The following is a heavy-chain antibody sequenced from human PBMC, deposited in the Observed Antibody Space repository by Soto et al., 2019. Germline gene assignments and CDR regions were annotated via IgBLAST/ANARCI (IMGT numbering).Heavy chain of an antibody. CDR2: ISYDGSNK. J-gene: IGHJ3*02. Sequence: GGSLRLSCAASGFTFSSYGMHWVRQAPGKGLEWVAVISYDGSNKYYADSVKGRFTISRDNSKNTLYLQMNSLRAEDTAVYYCAKMMVRGELYDAFDIWGQGTMVTVSS. CDR1: GFTFSSYG. D-gene: IGHD3-10*01. CDR3: AKMMVRGELYDAFDI. V-gene: IGHV3-30*18.